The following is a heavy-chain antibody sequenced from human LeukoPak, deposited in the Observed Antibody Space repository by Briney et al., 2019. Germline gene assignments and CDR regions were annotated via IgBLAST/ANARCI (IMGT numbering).Heavy chain of an antibody. CDR1: GFTFSSYS. D-gene: IGHD3-3*01. J-gene: IGHJ6*03. Sequence: GGSLRLSCAASGFTFSSYSMNWVRQAPGKGLEWVSSISSSSSYIYYADSVKGRFTISRDNAKNSLYLQMNSLRAEDTAVYYCASWGYDFWSGYYPFYYYMDVWGKGTTVTVSS. V-gene: IGHV3-21*01. CDR2: ISSSSSYI. CDR3: ASWGYDFWSGYYPFYYYMDV.